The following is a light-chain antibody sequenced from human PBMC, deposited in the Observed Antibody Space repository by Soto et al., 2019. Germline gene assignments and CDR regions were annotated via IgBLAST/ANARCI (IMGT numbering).Light chain of an antibody. CDR3: SSYRRGSTYV. J-gene: IGLJ1*01. V-gene: IGLV2-14*03. CDR1: SSDVGGYNY. Sequence: QSALTQPASVSGPPGQSITVSCTGTSSDVGGYNYVSWYQQHPGKAPRLMIYDVTNRPSGVSDRFSGSKSGNTASLTISGLQAEDEADYYCSSYRRGSTYVFGTGTKLTVL. CDR2: DVT.